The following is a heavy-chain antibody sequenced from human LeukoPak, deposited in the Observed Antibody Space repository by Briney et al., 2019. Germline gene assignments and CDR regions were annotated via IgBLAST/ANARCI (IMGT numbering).Heavy chain of an antibody. V-gene: IGHV1-18*01. D-gene: IGHD2-2*01. Sequence: ASVKVSCKASGYTFTSYGISWVRQAPGQGLEWMGWISAYNGNTNYAQKLQGRVTMTTDTSTSTAYMELSRLRSDDTAVYYCARSVPAAKFAFDIWGQGTMVTASS. CDR1: GYTFTSYG. CDR2: ISAYNGNT. J-gene: IGHJ3*02. CDR3: ARSVPAAKFAFDI.